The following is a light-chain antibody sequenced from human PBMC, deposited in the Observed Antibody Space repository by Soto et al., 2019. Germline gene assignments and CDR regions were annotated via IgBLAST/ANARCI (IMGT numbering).Light chain of an antibody. V-gene: IGKV1-33*01. CDR3: QQYESLPLT. CDR1: QGINKN. J-gene: IGKJ5*01. Sequence: IQLTQSPSSLSASIGDRVTITCRASQGINKNLIWYQQKPGKAPKLLIYDASDLETGVPSRFSGSGSGTGFTFTISSLQPEDFATYYCQQYESLPLTFGQGTRLEIK. CDR2: DAS.